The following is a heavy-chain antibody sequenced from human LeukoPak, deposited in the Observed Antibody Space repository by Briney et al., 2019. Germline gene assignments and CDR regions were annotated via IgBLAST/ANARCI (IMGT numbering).Heavy chain of an antibody. Sequence: SETLSLTCTVSGGSISSYYWSWIRQPPGKGLEWIGYIYYSGSTNYNPSLKSRVTISVDTSKNQFSLKLSSVTAADTAVYHCARKADYYGSEDAFDIWGQGTMVTVSS. CDR1: GGSISSYY. J-gene: IGHJ3*02. CDR2: IYYSGST. D-gene: IGHD3-10*01. CDR3: ARKADYYGSEDAFDI. V-gene: IGHV4-59*01.